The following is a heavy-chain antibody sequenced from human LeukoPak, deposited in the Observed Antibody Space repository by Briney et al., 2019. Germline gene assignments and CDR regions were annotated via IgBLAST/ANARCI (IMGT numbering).Heavy chain of an antibody. CDR1: GGSISSYY. D-gene: IGHD6-19*01. CDR2: IYTSGST. V-gene: IGHV4-4*07. Sequence: SETLSLTCTVSGGSISSYYWSWIRQPAGKGREWIGRIYTSGSTNYNPSLKSRVTMSVDASKNQFSLKLSSVPAADTAVYYCATSSGWYNLDAFDIWDQGTMVTVSS. J-gene: IGHJ3*02. CDR3: ATSSGWYNLDAFDI.